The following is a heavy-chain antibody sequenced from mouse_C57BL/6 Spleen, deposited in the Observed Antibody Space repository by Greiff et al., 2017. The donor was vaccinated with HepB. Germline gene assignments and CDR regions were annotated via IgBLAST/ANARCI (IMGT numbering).Heavy chain of an antibody. CDR2: INPSNGGT. Sequence: QVQLKQPGTELVKPGASVKLSCKASGYTFTSYWMHWVKQRPGQGLEWIGNINPSNGGTNYNEKFKSKATLTVDKSSSTAYMQLSSLTSEDSAVYYCARSDYYGNHYWYFDVWGTGTTVTVSS. CDR3: ARSDYYGNHYWYFDV. V-gene: IGHV1-53*01. D-gene: IGHD2-1*01. CDR1: GYTFTSYW. J-gene: IGHJ1*03.